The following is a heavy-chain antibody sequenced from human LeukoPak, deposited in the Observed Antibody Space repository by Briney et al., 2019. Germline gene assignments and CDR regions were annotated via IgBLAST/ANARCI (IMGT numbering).Heavy chain of an antibody. Sequence: PGGSLRLSCAASGFTFSSYGMHWVHQAPGKGLEWVAVISYDGSNKYYADSVKGRFTISRDNSKNTLYLQMNSLRAEDTAVYYCAKDSIGYGDYVEVYYYYGMDVWGQGTTVTVSS. V-gene: IGHV3-30*18. D-gene: IGHD4-17*01. J-gene: IGHJ6*02. CDR3: AKDSIGYGDYVEVYYYYGMDV. CDR2: ISYDGSNK. CDR1: GFTFSSYG.